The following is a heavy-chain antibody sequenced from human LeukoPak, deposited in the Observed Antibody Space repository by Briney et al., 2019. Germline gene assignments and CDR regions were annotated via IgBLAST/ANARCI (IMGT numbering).Heavy chain of an antibody. CDR1: GFTFSSYG. V-gene: IGHV3-33*06. D-gene: IGHD6-13*01. CDR2: IWYDGSNK. Sequence: GGSLRLSCAASGFTFSSYGMHWVRQAPGKGLEWVAVIWYDGSNKYYADCVKGRFTISRDNSKNTLYLQMNSLRAEDTAVYYCAKGGSYSSSWLDYWGQGTLVTVSS. J-gene: IGHJ4*02. CDR3: AKGGSYSSSWLDY.